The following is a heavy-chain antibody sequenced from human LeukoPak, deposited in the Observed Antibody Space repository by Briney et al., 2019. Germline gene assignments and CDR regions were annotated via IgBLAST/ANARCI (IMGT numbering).Heavy chain of an antibody. V-gene: IGHV3-30-3*01. CDR1: GFTFSSYA. CDR3: ASPKGYGSGSYPDY. CDR2: ISYDGSNK. Sequence: GGSLRLSCAASGFTFSSYAMHWVRQAPGKGLEWVAVISYDGSNKYYADSVKGRFTISRDNSKNTLYLQMNSLRAEDTAVYYCASPKGYGSGSYPDYWGQGTLVTVSS. D-gene: IGHD3-10*01. J-gene: IGHJ4*02.